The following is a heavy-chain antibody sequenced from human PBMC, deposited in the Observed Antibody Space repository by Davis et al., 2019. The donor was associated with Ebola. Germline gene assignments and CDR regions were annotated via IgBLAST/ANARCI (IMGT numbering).Heavy chain of an antibody. CDR2: ISYDGSNK. V-gene: IGHV3-30*03. D-gene: IGHD5-18*01. CDR1: GFTFSSYG. J-gene: IGHJ6*02. Sequence: PGGSLRLSCAASGFTFSSYGMHWVRQAPGKGLEWVAVISYDGSNKYYADSVKGRFTISRDNSKNTLYLQMNSLRAEDTAVYYCASLYSYPYGMDVWGQGTTVTVSS. CDR3: ASLYSYPYGMDV.